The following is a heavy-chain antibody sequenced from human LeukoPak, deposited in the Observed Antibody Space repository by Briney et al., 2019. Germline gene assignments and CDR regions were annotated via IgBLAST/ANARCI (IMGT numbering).Heavy chain of an antibody. J-gene: IGHJ4*02. CDR1: GGSISSTSSY. CDR2: IYYSGST. V-gene: IGHV4-39*07. Sequence: PSETLSLTCPVSGGSISSTSSYWAWIRQPPGKGLEWISTIYYSGSTNYTPSLKSRVTISADTSKNQFSLKLSSVTAAETAVYYCARVVYYDSSGYSFDYWGQGTLVTVSS. D-gene: IGHD3-22*01. CDR3: ARVVYYDSSGYSFDY.